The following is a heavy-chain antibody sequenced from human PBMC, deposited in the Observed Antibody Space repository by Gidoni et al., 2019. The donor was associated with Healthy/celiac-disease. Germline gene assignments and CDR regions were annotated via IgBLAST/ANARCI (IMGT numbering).Heavy chain of an antibody. CDR2: IYYSGSP. V-gene: IGHV4-39*01. D-gene: IGHD3-22*01. Sequence: QLQLQDAGPGLVKPSETLSLTCTVSGGSISSSRYYWGWIRQPPGKGLEWIGSIYYSGSPSYNPSFKSRVNISVDTSKNQFSLKLSSVTAADTAVYYCASLVYYYDSSGYYYRPDAFDIWGQGTMVTVSS. CDR3: ASLVYYYDSSGYYYRPDAFDI. J-gene: IGHJ3*02. CDR1: GGSISSSRYY.